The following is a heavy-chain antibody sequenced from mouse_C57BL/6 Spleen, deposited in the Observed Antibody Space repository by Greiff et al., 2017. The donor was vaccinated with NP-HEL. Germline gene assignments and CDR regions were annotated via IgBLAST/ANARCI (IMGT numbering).Heavy chain of an antibody. D-gene: IGHD1-1*02. J-gene: IGHJ4*01. CDR3: ASGTYYTMDY. Sequence: VQLKESGGGLVKPGGSLKLSCAASGFTFSDYGMHWVRQAPEKGLEWVAYISSGSSTIYYAETVKGRFTIARDNATNTLFLQITSLRDEDTAMYYCASGTYYTMDYWGQGTSVTVSS. CDR2: ISSGSSTI. V-gene: IGHV5-17*01. CDR1: GFTFSDYG.